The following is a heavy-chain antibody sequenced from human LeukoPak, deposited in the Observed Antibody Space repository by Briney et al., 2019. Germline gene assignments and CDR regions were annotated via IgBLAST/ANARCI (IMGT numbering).Heavy chain of an antibody. V-gene: IGHV1-18*01. CDR2: ISADNGDT. D-gene: IGHD3-10*01. J-gene: IGHJ4*02. CDR1: GYTFTSYG. CDR3: ASGCYYFDY. Sequence: ASVKVSCKASGYTFTSYGISWVRQAPGQGLEWMGWISADNGDTNSAQNLQGRVTLTTDTSTSTAYMELRSLRSDDTAVYYCASGCYYFDYLGQGTLVTVSS.